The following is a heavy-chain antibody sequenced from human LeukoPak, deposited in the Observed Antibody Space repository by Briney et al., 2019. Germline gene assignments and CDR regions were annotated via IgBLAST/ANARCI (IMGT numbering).Heavy chain of an antibody. Sequence: GRSLRLSCTASGCTFSSYAMHWVRQAPGKGLEWVAVISYDGSNKYYADSVKGRFTISRDNSKNTLYLQMNSLRAEDTAVYYCARDSPAGGNGYYYYGMDVWGQGTTVTVSS. J-gene: IGHJ6*02. CDR2: ISYDGSNK. V-gene: IGHV3-30-3*01. CDR3: ARDSPAGGNGYYYYGMDV. D-gene: IGHD4-23*01. CDR1: GCTFSSYA.